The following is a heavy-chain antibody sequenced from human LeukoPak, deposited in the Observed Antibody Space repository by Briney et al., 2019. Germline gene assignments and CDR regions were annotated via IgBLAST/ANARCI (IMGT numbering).Heavy chain of an antibody. CDR2: IKQDGSEK. D-gene: IGHD5-12*01. V-gene: IGHV3-7*01. J-gene: IGHJ4*02. CDR1: GFTFSSYW. CDR3: ARGARSGYAKY. Sequence: GGSLRLSCATSGFTFSSYWMSWVRQAPGKGLEWVANIKQDGSEKYYVDSVKGRFTISRDNAKNSLYLQMNSLRAEDTAVYYCARGARSGYAKYWGQGTLVTVSS.